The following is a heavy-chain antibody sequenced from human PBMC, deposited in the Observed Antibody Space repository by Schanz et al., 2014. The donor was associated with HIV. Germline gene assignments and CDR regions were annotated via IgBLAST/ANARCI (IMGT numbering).Heavy chain of an antibody. D-gene: IGHD3-9*01. V-gene: IGHV1-2*02. CDR2: INTRTGDT. J-gene: IGHJ4*02. CDR3: AKGLQKFDWRSPFDY. CDR1: GYTFSDYY. Sequence: QVQLVQSGAEVKMPGASVKVSCKSSGYTFSDYYMHWLRQAPGQGLEWMGWINTRTGDTIYAERLQGKVPLTRDTSINTAYMTLSRLGSDDTAVYFCAKGLQKFDWRSPFDYWGQGTLLTVSS.